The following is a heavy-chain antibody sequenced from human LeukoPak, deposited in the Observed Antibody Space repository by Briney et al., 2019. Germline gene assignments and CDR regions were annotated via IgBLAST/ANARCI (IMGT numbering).Heavy chain of an antibody. CDR3: ASDGSSFDY. D-gene: IGHD2-15*01. Sequence: GGSLRLSCAASGFTFSSYWMSWVRQAPGKGLEWVANIKKDGREKYYVDSVRGRFTISRDNAKNSLYLQMNSLRAEDTVVYYCASDGSSFDYWGQGALVTVSS. V-gene: IGHV3-7*01. CDR1: GFTFSSYW. J-gene: IGHJ4*02. CDR2: IKKDGREK.